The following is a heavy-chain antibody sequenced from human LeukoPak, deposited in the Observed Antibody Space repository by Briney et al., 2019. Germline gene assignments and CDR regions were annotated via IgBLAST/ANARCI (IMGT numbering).Heavy chain of an antibody. CDR2: ISSSSSTI. CDR1: GFTFSSYS. Sequence: SGGSLRLSCAASGFTFSSYSMNWVRQAPGKGLEWVSYISSSSSTIYYADSVKGRFTISRDNAKNSLYLQMNSLRAEDTAVYYCARGYSYGYGDYWGQGTLATVSS. V-gene: IGHV3-48*01. CDR3: ARGYSYGYGDY. J-gene: IGHJ4*02. D-gene: IGHD5-18*01.